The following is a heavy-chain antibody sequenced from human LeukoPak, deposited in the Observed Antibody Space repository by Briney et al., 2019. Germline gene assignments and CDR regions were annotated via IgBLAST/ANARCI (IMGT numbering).Heavy chain of an antibody. D-gene: IGHD4-23*01. V-gene: IGHV3-20*04. CDR1: GFTFDDYG. CDR3: ARDSPKVVVTPEDFDY. Sequence: PGGSLRLSCAASGFTFDDYGMSWVRQAPGKGLEWVSGINWNGGSTGYADSVKGRFTISRDNAKNSLYLQMNSLRAEDTAVYYCARDSPKVVVTPEDFDYWGQGTLVTVSS. J-gene: IGHJ4*02. CDR2: INWNGGST.